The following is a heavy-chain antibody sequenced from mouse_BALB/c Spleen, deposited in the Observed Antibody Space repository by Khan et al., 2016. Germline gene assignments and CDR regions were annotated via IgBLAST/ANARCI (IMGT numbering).Heavy chain of an antibody. Sequence: VQLQQSGPGLVKPSQSFSLTCTVTGYSITSGYGWNWIRQFPGNKLEWMGYISYSGSTNYNPSLKRRISIPRDTSKNQFFLQLNSVTTEDTATYYCARTARIKYWGQGTTLTVSS. D-gene: IGHD1-2*01. CDR2: ISYSGST. J-gene: IGHJ2*01. CDR3: ARTARIKY. CDR1: GYSITSGYG. V-gene: IGHV3-2*02.